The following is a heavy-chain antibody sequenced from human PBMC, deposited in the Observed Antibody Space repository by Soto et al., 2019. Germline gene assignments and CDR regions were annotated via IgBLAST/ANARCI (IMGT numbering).Heavy chain of an antibody. CDR1: GFTFSSYA. CDR3: AREKPNYYDSSGYDY. V-gene: IGHV3-23*01. CDR2: IRGSGAGT. J-gene: IGHJ4*02. D-gene: IGHD3-22*01. Sequence: EVQLLESGGGLVEPGGSLRLSCAASGFTFSSYAMTWVRQAPGKGLEWVSSIRGSGAGTYYADSVKGRFTISRDNSKNTLDLQMNSLRVDDTAVYYCAREKPNYYDSSGYDYWGQGTLVTVSS.